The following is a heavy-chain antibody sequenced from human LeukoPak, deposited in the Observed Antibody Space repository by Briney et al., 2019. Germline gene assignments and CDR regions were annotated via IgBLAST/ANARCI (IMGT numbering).Heavy chain of an antibody. CDR1: SGSISSYY. CDR3: ARTTEDCSSTSCYQYWFDP. J-gene: IGHJ5*02. CDR2: IYYSGST. D-gene: IGHD2-2*01. V-gene: IGHV4-59*01. Sequence: SETLSLTCTVSSGSISSYYWSWIRQPPGKGLEWIGYIYYSGSTNYNPSLKSRVTISVDTSKNQFSLKLNSVTAADTAVYYCARTTEDCSSTSCYQYWFDPWGQGTLVTVSS.